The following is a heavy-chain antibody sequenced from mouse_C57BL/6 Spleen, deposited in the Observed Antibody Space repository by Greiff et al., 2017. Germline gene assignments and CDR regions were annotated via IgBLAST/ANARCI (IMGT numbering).Heavy chain of an antibody. J-gene: IGHJ2*01. CDR3: TRRGVYYGSRYYFDY. V-gene: IGHV1-15*01. CDR1: GYTFTDYE. CDR2: IDPETGGT. D-gene: IGHD1-1*01. Sequence: VQLQQSGAELVRPGASVTLSCKASGYTFTDYEMHWVKQTPVHGLEWIGAIDPETGGTAYNQKFKGKAILTADKSSSTAYMELRSLTSEDSAVYYCTRRGVYYGSRYYFDYWGQGTTLTVSS.